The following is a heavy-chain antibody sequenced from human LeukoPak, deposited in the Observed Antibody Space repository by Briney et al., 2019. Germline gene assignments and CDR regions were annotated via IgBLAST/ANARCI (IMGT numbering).Heavy chain of an antibody. V-gene: IGHV3-23*01. Sequence: GGSLRLSCAASGFTFSSYAMSWVRQAPGKGLEWVSAISGSGGSTYYADSVKGRFTISRDNSKNTLYLQMNSLRAEDTAVYYCAKLRVVVAARAYYFDYWGQGTLVTVSS. CDR1: GFTFSSYA. CDR2: ISGSGGST. D-gene: IGHD2-15*01. CDR3: AKLRVVVAARAYYFDY. J-gene: IGHJ4*02.